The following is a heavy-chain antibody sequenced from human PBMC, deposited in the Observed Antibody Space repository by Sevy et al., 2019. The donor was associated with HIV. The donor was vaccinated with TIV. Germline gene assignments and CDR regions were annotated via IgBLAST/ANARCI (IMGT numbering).Heavy chain of an antibody. D-gene: IGHD3-10*01. CDR1: GYTXTDYY. Sequence: ASVKVSCRASGYTXTDYYLHWVRQAPGQGLEWMGWINPNNGGTEYAQRFQGRVAMTRDTSISTVYMELSRLRSDDTAVYYCARASHVSGSYXXDXXXQGTLVTVSS. CDR3: ARASHVSGSYXXDX. CDR2: INPNNGGT. V-gene: IGHV1-2*02. J-gene: IGHJ4*02.